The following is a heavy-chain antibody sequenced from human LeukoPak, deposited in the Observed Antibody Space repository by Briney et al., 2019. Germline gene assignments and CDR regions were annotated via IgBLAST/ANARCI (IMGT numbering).Heavy chain of an antibody. CDR2: ISSSSSSTI. D-gene: IGHD6-19*01. V-gene: IGHV3-48*02. CDR1: GFTFSSYS. J-gene: IGHJ4*02. Sequence: GGSLRLSCAASGFTFSSYSMNWVRQAPGKGLEWISYISSSSSSTIYYTDSVKGRFTISRDNAKNSLYLQMNSLRDEDTALYYCARVPHSTGAFDYWGQGTLVTVSS. CDR3: ARVPHSTGAFDY.